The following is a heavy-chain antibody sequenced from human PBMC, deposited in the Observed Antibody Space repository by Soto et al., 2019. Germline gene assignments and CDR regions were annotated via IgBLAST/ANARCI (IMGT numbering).Heavy chain of an antibody. V-gene: IGHV3-30*18. CDR3: AKAPSPCSGGSCYVDC. CDR2: ISYDGSNK. D-gene: IGHD2-15*01. CDR1: GFTLSSYG. Sequence: GGSLRLSCAASGFTLSSYGMYWVRQAPGKGLEWGAVISYDGSNKYYADSVKGRFTISRDNSKNTLYLQMNSLRAEDTAVYYCAKAPSPCSGGSCYVDCWGQGTLVTVSS. J-gene: IGHJ4*02.